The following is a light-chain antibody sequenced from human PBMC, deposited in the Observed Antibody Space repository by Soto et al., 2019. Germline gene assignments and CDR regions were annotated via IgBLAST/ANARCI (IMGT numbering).Light chain of an antibody. J-gene: IGLJ1*01. CDR1: SSNIGSNH. CDR2: TNY. V-gene: IGLV1-47*02. CDR3: AAWDDNLSGYV. Sequence: QPVLTQPPSASGTPGQSVTISCAGSSSNIGSNHAYWYQQLPRAAPKLLIYTNYQRPSGVPDRFSGSKSGTSASLAISGLRSEDEADYYCAAWDDNLSGYVFGTGTKVTVL.